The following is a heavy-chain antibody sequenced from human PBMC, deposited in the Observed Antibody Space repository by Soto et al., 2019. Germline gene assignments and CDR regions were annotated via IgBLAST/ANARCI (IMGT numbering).Heavy chain of an antibody. Sequence: ASVKVSCKASGFTFTSSAMQWVRQARGQRLEWIGWIVVGSGNTNYAQKFQERVTITRDMSTSTAYMELSSLRSEDTAVYYCAADKTGAGELLWNYWGQGTLVTVSS. V-gene: IGHV1-58*02. CDR1: GFTFTSSA. J-gene: IGHJ4*02. D-gene: IGHD3-10*01. CDR2: IVVGSGNT. CDR3: AADKTGAGELLWNY.